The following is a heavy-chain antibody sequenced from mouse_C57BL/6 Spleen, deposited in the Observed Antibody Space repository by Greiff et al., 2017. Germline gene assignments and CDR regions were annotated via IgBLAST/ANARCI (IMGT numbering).Heavy chain of an antibody. CDR1: GYTFTSYW. Sequence: VKLQQPGAELVRPGSSVKLSCKASGYTFTSYWMHWVKQRPIQGLEWIGNIDPSDSETHYNQKFKDKATLTVDKSSSTAYMQLSSLTSEDSAVYYCARPDYGAMDYWGQGTSVTVSS. J-gene: IGHJ4*01. CDR3: ARPDYGAMDY. D-gene: IGHD2-4*01. CDR2: IDPSDSET. V-gene: IGHV1-52*01.